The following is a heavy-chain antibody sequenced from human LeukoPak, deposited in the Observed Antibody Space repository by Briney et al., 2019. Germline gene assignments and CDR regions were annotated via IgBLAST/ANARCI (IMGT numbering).Heavy chain of an antibody. CDR2: ISSSGSYI. V-gene: IGHV3-21*01. J-gene: IGHJ4*02. CDR3: ARHGVKFVEWLEDFDS. Sequence: GGSLRLSCAASGFTFSDYTMNWVRQAPGRGLDWVASISSSGSYIYYSDSVKGRFTVSRDYSTNSLYLQMNRLRAQDTAVYYCARHGVKFVEWLEDFDSWGLGTLVSVSS. D-gene: IGHD3-3*01. CDR1: GFTFSDYT.